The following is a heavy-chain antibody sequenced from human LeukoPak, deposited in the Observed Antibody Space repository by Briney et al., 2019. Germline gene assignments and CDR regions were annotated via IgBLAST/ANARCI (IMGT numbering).Heavy chain of an antibody. CDR1: GFTVSSNY. CDR2: IYTGGST. Sequence: PGGSLRLSCAASGFTVSSNYMSWVRQAPGKGLEWVSAIYTGGSTYYAGSVKGRFTISRDNSKNTLYFQMNSLRAEDTAVYYCARNLYYYDSSGYYYYWGQGTLVTVSS. J-gene: IGHJ4*02. D-gene: IGHD3-22*01. V-gene: IGHV3-66*01. CDR3: ARNLYYYDSSGYYYY.